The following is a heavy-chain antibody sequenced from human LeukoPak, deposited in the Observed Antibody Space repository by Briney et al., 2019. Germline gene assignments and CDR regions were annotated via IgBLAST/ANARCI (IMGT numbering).Heavy chain of an antibody. CDR3: ARYYYDSSGDYYFDY. V-gene: IGHV4-30-4*01. CDR1: GGSISSGDYY. CDR2: FYYSGST. Sequence: SETLSLTCTVSGGSISSGDYYWSWIRQPPGKGLEWIGYFYYSGSTYYNPSLKSRVTISVDTSKNQFSLKLSSVTAADTAVYYCARYYYDSSGDYYFDYWGQGTLVTVSS. D-gene: IGHD3-22*01. J-gene: IGHJ4*02.